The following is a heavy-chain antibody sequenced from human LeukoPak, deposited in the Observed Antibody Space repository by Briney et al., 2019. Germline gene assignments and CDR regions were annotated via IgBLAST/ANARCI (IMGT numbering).Heavy chain of an antibody. J-gene: IGHJ6*03. CDR1: GFTFSSYS. Sequence: GGSLRLSCAASGFTFSSYSMNWVRQAPGKGLEWASYISSSSSTIYYADSVKGRFTISRDNAKNSLYLQMNSLRAEDTAVYYCARIVATISDYYYMDVWGKGTTVTVSS. V-gene: IGHV3-48*04. D-gene: IGHD5-12*01. CDR3: ARIVATISDYYYMDV. CDR2: ISSSSSTI.